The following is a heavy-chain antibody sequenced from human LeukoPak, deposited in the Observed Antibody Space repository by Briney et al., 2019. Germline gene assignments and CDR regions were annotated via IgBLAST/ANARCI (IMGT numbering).Heavy chain of an antibody. CDR1: GFTFSSYG. CDR2: IRHDGSNE. J-gene: IGHJ5*02. Sequence: GGSLRLSCAASGFTFSSYGMHWVRQAPGKGLEWVAFIRHDGSNEYYADSVKGRFTVSRDNSKNTLYLQMNSLRAENTAVYYCAKEGYCSSTSCYMNWFDPWGQGTLVTVSS. CDR3: AKEGYCSSTSCYMNWFDP. V-gene: IGHV3-30*02. D-gene: IGHD2-2*02.